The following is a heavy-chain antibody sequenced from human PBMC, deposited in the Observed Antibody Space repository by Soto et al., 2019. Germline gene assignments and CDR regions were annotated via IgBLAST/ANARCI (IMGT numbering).Heavy chain of an antibody. CDR2: MNLNSGNT. CDR1: GYTFTSYD. J-gene: IGHJ6*04. D-gene: IGHD3-10*01. Sequence: DSRKGSCTVSGYTFTSYDINWVRQATGQGLEWMGWMNLNSGNTGYAQKSQGRVTMTRNTSISTAYMELSSLRSEDTAVYYCARTSPLLLWFGELLRKCYGMDVLRKVTTFPVSP. V-gene: IGHV1-8*01. CDR3: ARTSPLLLWFGELLRKCYGMDV.